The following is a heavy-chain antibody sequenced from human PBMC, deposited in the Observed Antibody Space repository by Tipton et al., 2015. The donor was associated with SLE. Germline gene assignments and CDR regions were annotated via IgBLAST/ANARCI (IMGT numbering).Heavy chain of an antibody. CDR1: GGSFSGYY. CDR2: INHSGST. J-gene: IGHJ2*01. V-gene: IGHV4-34*01. D-gene: IGHD5-18*01. CDR3: ARDTRDTGGHFDL. Sequence: TLSLTCAVYGGSFSGYYWSWIRQPPGKGLEWIGEINHSGSTNYNPSLKSRLTILVDTSKNQFSLKLSSVTAADTAVYYCARDTRDTGGHFDLWGRGTLVTVSS.